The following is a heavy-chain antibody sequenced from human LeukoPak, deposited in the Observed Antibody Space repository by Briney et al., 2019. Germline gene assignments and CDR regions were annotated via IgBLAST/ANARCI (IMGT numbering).Heavy chain of an antibody. CDR2: NYYSGGT. CDR3: ARRAAAVGTYYMDV. V-gene: IGHV4-59*01. CDR1: GGSINSYY. D-gene: IGHD6-13*01. J-gene: IGHJ6*03. Sequence: SQTLSLTCTVSGGSINSYYWNWIRQPPGKGLEWIGDNYYSGGTNYNPSLKSRVTIAVDTSKNQFSLKLSSVTAADTAVYYCARRAAAVGTYYMDVWGKGTTVTASS.